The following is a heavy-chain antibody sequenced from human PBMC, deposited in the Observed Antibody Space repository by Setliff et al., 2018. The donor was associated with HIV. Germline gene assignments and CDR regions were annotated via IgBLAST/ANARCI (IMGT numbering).Heavy chain of an antibody. CDR3: ARGSPGYRNFYYYMDV. Sequence: SETLSLTCVVSGGSFSGYSWNWIRQPPGKGLEWIGEITHSGSTNYNPSLKGRVTISVDTANNQFSLRLTSVTAADTAVYYCARGSPGYRNFYYYMDVWDKGTTVT. V-gene: IGHV4-34*01. J-gene: IGHJ6*03. CDR1: GGSFSGYS. D-gene: IGHD6-13*01. CDR2: ITHSGST.